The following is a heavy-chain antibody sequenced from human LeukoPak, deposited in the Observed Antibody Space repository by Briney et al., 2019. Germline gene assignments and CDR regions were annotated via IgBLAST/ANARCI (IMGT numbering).Heavy chain of an antibody. D-gene: IGHD3-10*01. V-gene: IGHV3-66*01. Sequence: GGSLRLSCAASGFTVSSNYMSRVRQAPGKGLEWVSVIYSGGTTYYADSVKGRFTISRDNSKNTLYLQMNSLRAEDTAVYYCARGGYYYGLDVWGHGTTVTVSS. CDR2: IYSGGTT. CDR1: GFTVSSNY. CDR3: ARGGYYYGLDV. J-gene: IGHJ6*02.